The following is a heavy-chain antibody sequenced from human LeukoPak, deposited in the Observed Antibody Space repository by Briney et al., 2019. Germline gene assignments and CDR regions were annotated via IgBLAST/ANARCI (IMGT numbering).Heavy chain of an antibody. D-gene: IGHD1-26*01. CDR1: GGSFSGYY. CDR3: ARLGAMVGATTWLDY. J-gene: IGHJ4*02. CDR2: INHSGST. Sequence: PSETLSLTCAVYGGSFSGYYWSWIRQPPGKGLEWIGEINHSGSTNYNPSLKSRVTISVDTSKNQFSLKLSSVTAADTAVYYCARLGAMVGATTWLDYWGQGTLVTVSS. V-gene: IGHV4-34*01.